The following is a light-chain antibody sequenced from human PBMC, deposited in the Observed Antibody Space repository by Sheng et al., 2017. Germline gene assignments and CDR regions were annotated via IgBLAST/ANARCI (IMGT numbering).Light chain of an antibody. CDR3: QKYNSAPLFT. J-gene: IGKJ3*01. Sequence: DIQMTQSPSSLSASVGDRVTITCQASQDISNYLNWYQQKPGKAPKLLIYKASALESGVPSRFSGSGSGTDFTLTISSLQPEDVATYYCQKYNSAPLFTFGPGTKVDIK. CDR1: QDISNY. V-gene: IGKV1-27*01. CDR2: KAS.